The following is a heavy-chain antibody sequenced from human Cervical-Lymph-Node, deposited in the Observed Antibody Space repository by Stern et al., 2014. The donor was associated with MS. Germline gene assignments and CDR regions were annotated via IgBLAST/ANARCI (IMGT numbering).Heavy chain of an antibody. Sequence: VQLVESGGGVVQPGRSLRLSCSPSGFAFSTYGMHWVRQAPGKGLEWVALISFDGAKTYYADSVKGRFTISRDNPKNTLYLQMKSLRREDTAVYYCARGSDWYPLDYWGQGTLVTVSS. V-gene: IGHV3-30*03. D-gene: IGHD6-19*01. CDR1: GFAFSTYG. CDR2: ISFDGAKT. J-gene: IGHJ4*02. CDR3: ARGSDWYPLDY.